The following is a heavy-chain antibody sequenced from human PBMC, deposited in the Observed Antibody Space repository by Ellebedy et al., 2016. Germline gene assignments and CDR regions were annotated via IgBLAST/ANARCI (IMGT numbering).Heavy chain of an antibody. Sequence: GESLKISCVASGFTFGNFFMSWVRQAPGGGLEWFSTISGGGDTTVSADSVKGRFTMSRDIPKNTVYLQMNRLRAEDTAVYYCRQGHYANYWGQGTLVTVSS. CDR3: RQGHYANY. CDR1: GFTFGNFF. CDR2: ISGGGDTT. J-gene: IGHJ4*02. V-gene: IGHV3-23*01. D-gene: IGHD4-17*01.